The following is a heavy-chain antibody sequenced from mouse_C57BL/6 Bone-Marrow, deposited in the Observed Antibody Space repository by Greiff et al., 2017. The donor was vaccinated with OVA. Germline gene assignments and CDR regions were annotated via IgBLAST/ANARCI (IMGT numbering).Heavy chain of an antibody. CDR2: IHPNSGST. V-gene: IGHV1-64*01. CDR3: ARGGYGSLYYFDY. Sequence: QVQLQQPGAELVKPGASVKLSCKASGYTFTSYWMHWVKQRPGQGLEWIGMIHPNSGSTNYNEKFKSKATLTVDKSSSTAYMQLSSLTSEDSAVYYCARGGYGSLYYFDYWGQGTTLTVSS. J-gene: IGHJ2*01. CDR1: GYTFTSYW. D-gene: IGHD1-1*01.